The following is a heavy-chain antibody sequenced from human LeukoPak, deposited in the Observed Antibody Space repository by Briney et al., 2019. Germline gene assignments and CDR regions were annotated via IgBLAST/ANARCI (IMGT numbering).Heavy chain of an antibody. CDR2: IGTAGDT. J-gene: IGHJ4*02. CDR1: GFTFSSYD. D-gene: IGHD6-19*01. Sequence: GGSLRLSCAASGFTFSSYDMHWVRQATGKGLEWVSAIGTAGDTYYPGSVKGRFTISRENAKNSLYLQMNSLRAGDTAVYYCARRGYSSGWSKGGFDYWGQGTLVTVSS. V-gene: IGHV3-13*01. CDR3: ARRGYSSGWSKGGFDY.